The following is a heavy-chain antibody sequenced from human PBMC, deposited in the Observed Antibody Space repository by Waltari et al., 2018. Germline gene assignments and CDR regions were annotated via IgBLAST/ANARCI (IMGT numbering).Heavy chain of an antibody. Sequence: QLQLQESGPGLVKPSETLSLTCTVSGGPISRSHCYWGWTRQPPGKGLEWIGSIYYSGSTYYNPSLKSRVTISVDTSKNQFSLKLSSVTAADTAVYYCARHLADIVVVVAAMWFDPWGQGTLVTVSS. CDR3: ARHLADIVVVVAAMWFDP. J-gene: IGHJ5*02. CDR1: GGPISRSHCY. D-gene: IGHD2-15*01. CDR2: IYYSGST. V-gene: IGHV4-39*07.